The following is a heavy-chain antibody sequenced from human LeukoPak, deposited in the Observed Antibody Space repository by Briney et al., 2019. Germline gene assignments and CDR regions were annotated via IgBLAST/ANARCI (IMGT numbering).Heavy chain of an antibody. CDR3: AKFEILWFGELTKDDAFDI. CDR1: GFTFSSYG. Sequence: GSLRLSCAASGFTFSSYGMHWVRQAPGKGLEWVAFIRYDGSNKYYADSVKGRFTISRDNSKNTLYLQMNSLRAEDTAVYYCAKFEILWFGELTKDDAFDIWGQGTMVTVSS. V-gene: IGHV3-30*02. D-gene: IGHD3-10*01. CDR2: IRYDGSNK. J-gene: IGHJ3*02.